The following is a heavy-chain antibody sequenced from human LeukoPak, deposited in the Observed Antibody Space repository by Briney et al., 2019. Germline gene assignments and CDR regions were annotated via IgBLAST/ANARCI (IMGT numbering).Heavy chain of an antibody. J-gene: IGHJ4*02. CDR1: GFTFRSYS. D-gene: IGHD2-21*02. Sequence: GGSVRLSCEASGFTFRSYSMNWVRQAPGKGLEWVSSITSSSTYTYYADSVKGRFTVSRDNAKNSLYLQMNSLRAEDTAVYYCARDRIVLVTATFDYWGQGTLVTVSS. CDR2: ITSSSTYT. V-gene: IGHV3-21*01. CDR3: ARDRIVLVTATFDY.